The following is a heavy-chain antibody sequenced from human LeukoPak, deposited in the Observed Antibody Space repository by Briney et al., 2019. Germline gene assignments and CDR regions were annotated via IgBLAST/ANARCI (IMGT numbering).Heavy chain of an antibody. D-gene: IGHD1-26*01. CDR1: GFTFSGSA. J-gene: IGHJ5*02. CDR3: TRDSGTYNWFDP. Sequence: GGSLKLSCAASGFTFSGSAIHWVRQSSGKGLEWIGQIDKKDKGYATATAYAASVKGRFTISRDDSINTAYLQMKSLKTEDTALYYCTRDSGTYNWFDPWGQGTLVTVSS. CDR2: IDKKDKGYATAT. V-gene: IGHV3-73*01.